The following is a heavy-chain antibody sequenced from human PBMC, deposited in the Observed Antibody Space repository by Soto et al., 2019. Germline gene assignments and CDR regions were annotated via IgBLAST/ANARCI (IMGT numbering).Heavy chain of an antibody. CDR3: AKGDNLGAKTGDALHA. V-gene: IGHV6-1*01. CDR1: VASVSSNTAS. Sequence: LSQTLSLTCDISVASVSSNTASWTWIRQSTSRRLEWLGRTYFRSNWYNDYAVSVKSRIIINPDTSNNQYSLRLNSVTPVDTAVYFSAKGDNLGAKTGDALHAGGQGIIVTVS. CDR2: TYFRSNWYN. J-gene: IGHJ1*01. D-gene: IGHD3-10*01.